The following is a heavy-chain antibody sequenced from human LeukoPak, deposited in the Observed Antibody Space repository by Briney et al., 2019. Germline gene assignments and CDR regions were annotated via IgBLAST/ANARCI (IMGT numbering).Heavy chain of an antibody. D-gene: IGHD6-13*01. CDR1: GFTFSNYA. CDR3: AKTRPLDSSSWSHGDY. Sequence: PGGSLRLSCAASGFTFSNYAMSWVRQAPGKGLEWVSAIGGGGRTTYYADSVKARFTLSRDNSKNTLYLQMNSLRADDTAVYYCAKTRPLDSSSWSHGDYWGQGTLVTVSS. V-gene: IGHV3-23*01. CDR2: IGGGGRTT. J-gene: IGHJ4*02.